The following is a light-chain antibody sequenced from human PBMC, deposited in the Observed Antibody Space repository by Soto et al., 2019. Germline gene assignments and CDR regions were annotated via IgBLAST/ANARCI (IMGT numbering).Light chain of an antibody. CDR3: HYYNDYCWT. V-gene: IGKV1-5*03. Sequence: DIQLTQSPSTLSASVGDRVTITCRASQTISSWLAWYQQKPGKAPNLLIYETSNLESGVPSRFSGSGSGTELTLTISSLQPDDFETYSCHYYNDYCWTFGQGTKVEIK. J-gene: IGKJ1*01. CDR2: ETS. CDR1: QTISSW.